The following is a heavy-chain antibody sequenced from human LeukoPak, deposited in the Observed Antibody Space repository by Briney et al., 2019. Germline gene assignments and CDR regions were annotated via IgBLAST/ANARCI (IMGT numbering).Heavy chain of an antibody. CDR1: GYTFTSYG. Sequence: ASVKVSCKASGYTFTSYGISWVRQAPGQGLEWMGWISAYNGNTNYAQKLQGRVTMTTDTSTSTAYMELRSLRSDDTAVYYCAITSIAAAGTYYFDYWGQGTLVTVSS. CDR3: AITSIAAAGTYYFDY. J-gene: IGHJ4*02. V-gene: IGHV1-18*01. CDR2: ISAYNGNT. D-gene: IGHD6-13*01.